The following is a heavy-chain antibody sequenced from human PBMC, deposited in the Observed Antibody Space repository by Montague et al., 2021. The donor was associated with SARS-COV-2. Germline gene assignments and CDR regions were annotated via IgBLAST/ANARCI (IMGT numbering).Heavy chain of an antibody. D-gene: IGHD3-10*01. V-gene: IGHV4-30-2*01. CDR3: ARGSMVRGGKVYYGVDV. CDR1: GGSISSGGYS. CDR2: IYHSGST. J-gene: IGHJ6*02. Sequence: TLSLTSAVSGGSISSGGYSWNWIRQPPGKGLEWIGYIYHSGSTYYNPSLKGRVTISLDSSKNQFSLNLTSVTAADTAVYYCARGSMVRGGKVYYGVDVWGQGTTVTVSS.